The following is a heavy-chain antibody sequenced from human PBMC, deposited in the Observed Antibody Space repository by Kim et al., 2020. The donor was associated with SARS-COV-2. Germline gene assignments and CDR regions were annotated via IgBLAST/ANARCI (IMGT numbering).Heavy chain of an antibody. CDR3: ARDLFHTGFDY. J-gene: IGHJ4*02. CDR2: INAGTGNT. V-gene: IGHV1-3*01. Sequence: ASVKVSCKASGYIFTNFAIQWVRQAPGQRLEWMVWINAGTGNTKFSQQFQGRVTFTRDTSANTASMELSSLGSEDTAVYYCARDLFHTGFDYWGQGTLVAVSS. CDR1: GYIFTNFA. D-gene: IGHD2-8*02.